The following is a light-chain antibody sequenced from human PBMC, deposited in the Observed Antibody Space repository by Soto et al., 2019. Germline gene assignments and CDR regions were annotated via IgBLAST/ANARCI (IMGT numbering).Light chain of an antibody. J-gene: IGLJ2*01. Sequence: QSVLTQPPSASGTPGQRVTISCSGSNSNIGRNTDSWYQQVPGTAPNSLIDSDDQRPSGVPDRISGSRSGTSASLAISGLQAGDEAEYDCAAWDDTLRARVFGGGTKLTVL. CDR3: AAWDDTLRARV. CDR2: SDD. V-gene: IGLV1-44*01. CDR1: NSNIGRNT.